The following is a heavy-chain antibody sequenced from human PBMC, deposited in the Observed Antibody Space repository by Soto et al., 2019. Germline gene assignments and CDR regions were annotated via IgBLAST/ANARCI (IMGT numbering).Heavy chain of an antibody. V-gene: IGHV3-30-3*01. J-gene: IGHJ6*02. CDR3: ASEGKSRTAFGVAKAGMDF. Sequence: PGGSLRLSCAVSGFIFSSYAMYWVRQAPGKGLEWVAFISYDGNNKYYAGSVKGRFTIFRDNSKNTLYLQMTTLRPEDTALYYCASEGKSRTAFGVAKAGMDFWGQGTTVTVYS. D-gene: IGHD3-3*01. CDR1: GFIFSSYA. CDR2: ISYDGNNK.